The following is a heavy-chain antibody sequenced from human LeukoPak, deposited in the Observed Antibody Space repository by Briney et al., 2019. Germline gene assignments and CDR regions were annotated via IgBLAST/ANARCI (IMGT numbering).Heavy chain of an antibody. Sequence: GASVKVSCKASGYTFTGYYMHWVRQAPGQGLEWMGWINPNSGGTNYAQKFQGRVTMTRDTSISTAYMELSRLRSDDTAVYYCARQAYPFFLDAFDIWGQGTMVTVSS. J-gene: IGHJ3*02. CDR1: GYTFTGYY. CDR3: ARQAYPFFLDAFDI. V-gene: IGHV1-2*02. CDR2: INPNSGGT. D-gene: IGHD3-3*02.